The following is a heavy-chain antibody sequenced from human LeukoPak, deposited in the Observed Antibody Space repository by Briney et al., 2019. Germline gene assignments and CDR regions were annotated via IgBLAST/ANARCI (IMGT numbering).Heavy chain of an antibody. CDR3: ARGLLGSSSWDRPRSKNWFDP. Sequence: SEALSLTCTVSGGSISSSNYYWGWIRQPPGEGLEWIGSIYYSGSTNYNPSLKSRVTISVDTSKNQFSLKLSSVTAADTAVYYCARGLLGSSSWDRPRSKNWFDPWGQGTLVTVSS. J-gene: IGHJ5*02. CDR1: GGSISSSNYY. D-gene: IGHD6-13*01. CDR2: IYYSGST. V-gene: IGHV4-39*07.